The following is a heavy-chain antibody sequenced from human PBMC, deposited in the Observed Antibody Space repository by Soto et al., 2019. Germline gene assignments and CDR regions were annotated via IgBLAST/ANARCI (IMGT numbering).Heavy chain of an antibody. CDR2: ISSSSSYI. CDR3: ARGVDSSGYNYEGLGY. J-gene: IGHJ4*02. D-gene: IGHD3-22*01. CDR1: GFTFSSYS. Sequence: EVQLVESGGSLVKPGGSLRLSCAASGFTFSSYSMNWVRQAPGKGLEWVSSISSSSSYIYYADSVKGRFTISRDNAKNSLYLQMNSLRAKDTAVYYCARGVDSSGYNYEGLGYWGQGTLVTVSP. V-gene: IGHV3-21*01.